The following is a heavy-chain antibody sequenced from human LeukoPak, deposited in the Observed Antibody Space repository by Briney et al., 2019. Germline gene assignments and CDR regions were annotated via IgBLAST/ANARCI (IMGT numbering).Heavy chain of an antibody. CDR2: IYSGESGT. D-gene: IGHD3-22*01. V-gene: IGHV5-51*01. CDR1: GYSFSSYW. J-gene: IGHJ3*02. CDR3: ARPLGKYYDSSGYRRDDAFDI. Sequence: GGALKISRKGFGYSFSSYWVGWGGQMPGEGLGGGGVIYSGESGTRYSPSFQGQVTISADKSISTAYLQWSSLKASDTAMYYCARPLGKYYDSSGYRRDDAFDIWGQGTMVTVSS.